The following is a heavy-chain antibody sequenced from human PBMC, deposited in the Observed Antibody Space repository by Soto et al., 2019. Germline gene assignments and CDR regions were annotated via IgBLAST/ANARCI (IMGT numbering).Heavy chain of an antibody. D-gene: IGHD3-3*01. Sequence: EVQLLESGGGLIQPGGSLRLSCAASGFTFGTYGMGWVRQAPGKGLEWVSTITNGNTYYAASVKGRFTISRDNSKNTLYLQMSSLRAEDKAQYYCAKDKERGGYDSDFDSWGQGSLVTVSS. J-gene: IGHJ4*02. CDR2: ITNGNT. CDR3: AKDKERGGYDSDFDS. V-gene: IGHV3-23*01. CDR1: GFTFGTYG.